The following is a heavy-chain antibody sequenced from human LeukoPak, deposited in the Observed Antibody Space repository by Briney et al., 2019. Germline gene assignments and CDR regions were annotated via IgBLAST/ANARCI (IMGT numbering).Heavy chain of an antibody. V-gene: IGHV3-9*01. Sequence: GGSLRLSCAASGFTFDDYAMHWVRQAPGKGLEWVSGISWNSGSIGYADSVKGRFTISRDNAKNSLYLQMNRLRAEDTALYYCAKDYYGSGSYYSPDYWGQGTLVTVSS. CDR2: ISWNSGSI. CDR3: AKDYYGSGSYYSPDY. J-gene: IGHJ4*02. CDR1: GFTFDDYA. D-gene: IGHD3-10*01.